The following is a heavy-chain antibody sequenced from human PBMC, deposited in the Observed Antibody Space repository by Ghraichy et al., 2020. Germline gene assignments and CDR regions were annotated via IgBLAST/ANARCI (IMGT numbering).Heavy chain of an antibody. CDR1: GFNFSSYT. D-gene: IGHD3-10*02. Sequence: LSLTCAASGFNFSSYTMNWVRQAPGKGLEWVSSISSSNYYIYYADSVKGRFTVSRDNAKNSLYLQMNSLRAEDTALYYCARVMFGVVMADYWGQGTLVTVSS. J-gene: IGHJ4*02. CDR2: ISSSNYYI. CDR3: ARVMFGVVMADY. V-gene: IGHV3-21*01.